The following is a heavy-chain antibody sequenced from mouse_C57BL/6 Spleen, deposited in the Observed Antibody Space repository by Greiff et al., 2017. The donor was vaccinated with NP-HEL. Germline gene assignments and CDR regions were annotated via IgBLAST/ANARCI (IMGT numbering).Heavy chain of an antibody. CDR2: INPNYGTT. V-gene: IGHV1-39*01. D-gene: IGHD3-2*02. Sequence: LVESGPELVKPGASVKISCKASGYSFTDYNMNWVKQSNGRSLEWIGVINPNYGTTSYNQKFKGKATLTVDQSSSTAYMQLNSLTSEDSAVYYCAKADSSGYGFDYWGQGTTLTVSS. J-gene: IGHJ2*01. CDR1: GYSFTDYN. CDR3: AKADSSGYGFDY.